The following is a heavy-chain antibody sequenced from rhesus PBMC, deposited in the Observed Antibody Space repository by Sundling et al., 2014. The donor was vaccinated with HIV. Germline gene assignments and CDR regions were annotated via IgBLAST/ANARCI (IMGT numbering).Heavy chain of an antibody. CDR3: ASEGSCSGGLCWKPYFDS. CDR1: GGSISGYY. Sequence: QVQLQESGPGLVKPSETLSLTCAVSGGSISGYYWNWIRQSPGKGLEWIGYIGNNYYYYNPSLKSRVTISKDTSKNHFSLKLSSVTAADTAVYYCASEGSCSGGLCWKPYFDSWGQGVLVTVSS. J-gene: IGHJ4*01. D-gene: IGHD2-39*02. V-gene: IGHV4-165*01. CDR2: IGNNYY.